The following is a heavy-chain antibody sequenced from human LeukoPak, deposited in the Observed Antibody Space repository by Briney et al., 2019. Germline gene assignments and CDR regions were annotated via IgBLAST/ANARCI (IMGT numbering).Heavy chain of an antibody. CDR1: GYTFTGYY. Sequence: GASVTVSCKASGYTFTGYYLYWVRQAPGQGLEWMGRINPNSGGTNYAQKFQGRVTMTRDTPISTAYMELSSLRSDDTAVFYCARRIAAAGHFDYWGQGTLVTVSS. CDR3: ARRIAAAGHFDY. D-gene: IGHD6-13*01. CDR2: INPNSGGT. J-gene: IGHJ4*02. V-gene: IGHV1-2*06.